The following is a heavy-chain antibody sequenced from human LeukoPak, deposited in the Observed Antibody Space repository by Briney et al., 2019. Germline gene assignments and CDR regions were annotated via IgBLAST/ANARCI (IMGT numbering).Heavy chain of an antibody. CDR2: IYTSGST. J-gene: IGHJ4*02. CDR1: GGSISSYY. CDR3: ARGIVGATRAHFDY. Sequence: SETPSLTCTVSGGSISSYYWSWIRQPAGKGLEWIGRIYTSGSTYYNPSLKSRVTISVDRSKNQFSLKLSSVTAADTAVYYCARGIVGATRAHFDYWGQGTLVTVSS. D-gene: IGHD1-26*01. V-gene: IGHV4-4*07.